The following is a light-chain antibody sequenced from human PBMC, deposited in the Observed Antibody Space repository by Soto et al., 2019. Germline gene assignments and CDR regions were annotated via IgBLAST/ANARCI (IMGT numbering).Light chain of an antibody. CDR1: QSLSNNIY. CDR3: QEYDNWPPEGT. V-gene: IGKV3-20*01. Sequence: EIVLTQSPGTLSLSPGERATLSCRASQSLSNNIYLAWYQQKPGQAPRLLIYGASSRATGIPNRFSGSRSGTEFTLTINSLQSEDSAVYYCQEYDNWPPEGTFGQGTKVDIK. J-gene: IGKJ1*01. CDR2: GAS.